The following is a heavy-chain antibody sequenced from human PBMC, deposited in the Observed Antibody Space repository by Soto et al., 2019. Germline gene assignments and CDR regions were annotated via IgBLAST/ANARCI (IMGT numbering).Heavy chain of an antibody. D-gene: IGHD2-15*01. CDR3: ARDHRYCSGSSCRPYYYYYGMDV. Sequence: GGSLRLSCAASGFTFSSYSMNWVRQAPGGGLEWVAAISGTSDYIYYADSVKGRFTISRDNAKTSLYIQMNSLRAEDTAVYYCARDHRYCSGSSCRPYYYYYGMDVWGQGTTVTVSS. V-gene: IGHV3-21*01. J-gene: IGHJ6*02. CDR1: GFTFSSYS. CDR2: ISGTSDYI.